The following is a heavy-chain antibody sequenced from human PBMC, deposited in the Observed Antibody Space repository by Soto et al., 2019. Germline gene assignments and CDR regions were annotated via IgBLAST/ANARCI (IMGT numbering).Heavy chain of an antibody. D-gene: IGHD3-10*01. CDR3: ARDSARTFAY. J-gene: IGHJ4*02. CDR1: GFRFSAYW. Sequence: DVQLVESGGDLVQPGGSLRLSCAGSGFRFSAYWIHWVRQVPGKGLFWVSRIDNDGSTTYAEAVKGRFTISRDDAKNTVYLQMNSLRAEDTAVYYCARDSARTFAYWGQGTLVSVSS. CDR2: IDNDGST. V-gene: IGHV3-74*01.